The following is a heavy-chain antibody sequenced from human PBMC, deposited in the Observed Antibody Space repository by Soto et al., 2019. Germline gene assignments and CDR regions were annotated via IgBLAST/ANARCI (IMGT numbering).Heavy chain of an antibody. CDR3: AKDRREFEYYDSSGYYSPLDC. D-gene: IGHD3-22*01. CDR2: ISYDGSNK. Sequence: GSLGLSCAASGFTFSSYGMHWVRQAPGKGLEWVAVISYDGSNKYYADSVKGRFTISRDNSKNTLYLQMNSLRAEDTAVYYCAKDRREFEYYDSSGYYSPLDCWGQGTRVTVSS. V-gene: IGHV3-30*18. J-gene: IGHJ4*02. CDR1: GFTFSSYG.